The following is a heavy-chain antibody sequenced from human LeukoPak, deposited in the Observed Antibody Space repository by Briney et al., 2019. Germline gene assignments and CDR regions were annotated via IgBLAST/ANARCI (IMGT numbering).Heavy chain of an antibody. V-gene: IGHV1-2*02. CDR1: GYTFTGYY. Sequence: ASVKVSCKGSGYTFTGYYIHWVRQAPGQGLEWMGWINPNSGGTNYAQKFQGRVTMTRDTSISTAYMELSRLTSDDTAVYYCARGASMQLWPYNWFDPWGQGILVTVSS. J-gene: IGHJ5*02. D-gene: IGHD5-18*01. CDR2: INPNSGGT. CDR3: ARGASMQLWPYNWFDP.